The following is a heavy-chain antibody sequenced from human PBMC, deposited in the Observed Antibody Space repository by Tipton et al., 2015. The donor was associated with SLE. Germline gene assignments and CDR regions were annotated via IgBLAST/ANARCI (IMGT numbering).Heavy chain of an antibody. Sequence: TLSLTCTVSGGSISSSDYYWSWIRQPPGKGLEWIGYIYYTGSTYYNPSLKSRVTISVDTSKNQFSLKLTSVTAADTAVYYCARDSGGGYDLNYWGQGTLVTVSS. V-gene: IGHV4-30-4*01. D-gene: IGHD5-12*01. J-gene: IGHJ4*02. CDR3: ARDSGGGYDLNY. CDR2: IYYTGST. CDR1: GGSISSSDYY.